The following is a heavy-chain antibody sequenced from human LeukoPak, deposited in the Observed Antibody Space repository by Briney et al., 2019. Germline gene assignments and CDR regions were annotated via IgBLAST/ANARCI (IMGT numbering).Heavy chain of an antibody. CDR3: ARGQLWIDY. J-gene: IGHJ4*02. V-gene: IGHV3-11*04. CDR2: ISSSGRTI. Sequence: LSLTCAVSGVSFDDYYWSWVRQAPGKGLEWVSYISSSGRTIYYADSVKGRFTISRDNAKNSLYLQMNSLRAEDTAVYYCARGQLWIDYWGQGTLVTVSS. CDR1: GVSFDDYY. D-gene: IGHD3-10*01.